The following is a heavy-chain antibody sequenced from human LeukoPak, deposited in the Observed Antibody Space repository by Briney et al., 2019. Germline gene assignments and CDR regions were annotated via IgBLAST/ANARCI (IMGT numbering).Heavy chain of an antibody. CDR1: GFTFSTYA. CDR2: TSYDGSHK. Sequence: PGRSLRLSCAASGFTFSTYALQWVRQAPGKGLEWVAVTSYDGSHKYYADSVKGRFTVSRDNSKNTLFLQMNSLRTEDTAVYYCARDGGGSGRSLIFDYWGQGALVTVSS. D-gene: IGHD6-19*01. J-gene: IGHJ4*02. CDR3: ARDGGGSGRSLIFDY. V-gene: IGHV3-30*04.